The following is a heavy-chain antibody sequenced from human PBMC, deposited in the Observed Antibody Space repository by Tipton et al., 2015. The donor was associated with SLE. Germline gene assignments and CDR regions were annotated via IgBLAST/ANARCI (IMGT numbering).Heavy chain of an antibody. V-gene: IGHV4-61*08. CDR1: GGSISSGGYY. CDR3: ARGPAGQADF. D-gene: IGHD2-2*01. CDR2: IYYSGST. Sequence: TLSLTCTVSGGSISSGGYYWSWIRQHPGKGLEWIGYIYYSGSTNYNPSLKSRVTISVDTSKNQFSLKLSSVTAADTAVYYCARGPAGQADFWGQGTLVTVSS. J-gene: IGHJ4*02.